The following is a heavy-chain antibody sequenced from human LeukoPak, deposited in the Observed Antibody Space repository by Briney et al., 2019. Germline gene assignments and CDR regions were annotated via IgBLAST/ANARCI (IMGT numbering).Heavy chain of an antibody. CDR2: IYPGDSNT. Sequence: GESLKISCKGSGYSFTSYWIGWVRQMPGKGLEWMGIIYPGDSNTRYSPSFQGQVTISADKSISTAYLQWSSLKASDTAMYYCARHMTSGGIQLWMGGLADYWGQGTLVTVSS. J-gene: IGHJ4*02. V-gene: IGHV5-51*01. CDR3: ARHMTSGGIQLWMGGLADY. CDR1: GYSFTSYW. D-gene: IGHD5-18*01.